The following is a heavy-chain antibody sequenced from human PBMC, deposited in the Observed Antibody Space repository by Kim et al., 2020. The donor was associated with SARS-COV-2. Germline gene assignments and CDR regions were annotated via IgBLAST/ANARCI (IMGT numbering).Heavy chain of an antibody. CDR3: ARVPHGSSPTPGY. J-gene: IGHJ4*02. V-gene: IGHV3-48*03. D-gene: IGHD6-6*01. Sequence: YADSVKGRFTICRDNAKNSLYLQMNSLRAEDTAVYYCARVPHGSSPTPGYWGQGTLVTVSS.